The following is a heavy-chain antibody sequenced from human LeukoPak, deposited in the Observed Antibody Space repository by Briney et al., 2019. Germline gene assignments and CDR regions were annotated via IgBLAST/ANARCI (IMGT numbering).Heavy chain of an antibody. D-gene: IGHD6-13*01. Sequence: GGSLTLSCAASGLNFRSSGMHWVPQAPGKGLEWVTFIQNDGSDKSYAASVKGRFTISRDNSKNTVYLHMNSLRADDTALYYCAREGGRAAAGRFDYWGQGTLVTVSS. CDR1: GLNFRSSG. CDR2: IQNDGSDK. J-gene: IGHJ4*02. CDR3: AREGGRAAAGRFDY. V-gene: IGHV3-30*02.